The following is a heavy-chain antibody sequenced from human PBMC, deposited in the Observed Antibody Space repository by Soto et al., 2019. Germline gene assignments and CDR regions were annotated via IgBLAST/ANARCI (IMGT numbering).Heavy chain of an antibody. V-gene: IGHV4-31*03. J-gene: IGHJ4*02. CDR3: ARAGYCSGGSCLR. D-gene: IGHD2-15*01. Sequence: SETLSLTCTVSGGSISSGGYYWSWIRQHPGKGLEWIGYIYYSGSTYYNPSLKSRVTISVDTSKNQFSLKLSSVTAADTAVYYCARAGYCSGGSCLRWGQGTLVTVSS. CDR1: GGSISSGGYY. CDR2: IYYSGST.